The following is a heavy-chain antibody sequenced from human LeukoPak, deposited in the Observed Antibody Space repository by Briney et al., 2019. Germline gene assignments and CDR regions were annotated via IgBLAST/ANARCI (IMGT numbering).Heavy chain of an antibody. V-gene: IGHV1-2*02. CDR3: ARYYYDSSGYSPFDY. D-gene: IGHD3-22*01. J-gene: IGHJ4*02. CDR1: GYTFTGYY. Sequence: ASVKVSCKASGYTFTGYYMHWVRQAPGQGLEWMGWINPNSGGTNYAQKFQGRVTMTRDTSISTAYMELSRLRSDDTAVYYCARYYYDSSGYSPFDYWGQGTLLTVSS. CDR2: INPNSGGT.